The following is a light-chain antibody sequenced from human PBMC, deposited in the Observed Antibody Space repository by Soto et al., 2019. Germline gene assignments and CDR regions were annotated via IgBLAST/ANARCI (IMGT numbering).Light chain of an antibody. Sequence: QSALPQPPSASGTTGQRVTISCSGSRSNIGSNPVNWYQQLPGTAPKLLIDSNNQRPSGVPDRFSGSRSGTSASLAISGLQSEDEADYYCAAWDDSLYGRVFGTGTKLTVL. CDR1: RSNIGSNP. V-gene: IGLV1-44*01. CDR3: AAWDDSLYGRV. CDR2: SNN. J-gene: IGLJ1*01.